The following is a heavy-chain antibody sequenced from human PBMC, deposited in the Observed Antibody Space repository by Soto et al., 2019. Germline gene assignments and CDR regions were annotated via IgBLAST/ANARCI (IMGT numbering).Heavy chain of an antibody. CDR1: GGSITTNGHY. CDR2: IYYTGNS. V-gene: IGHV4-31*03. Sequence: QVQLQESGPELVKPSQTLSLTCSVSGGSITTNGHYWTWIRQHPGQGLEWIAYIYYTGNSYLNPSLKSRLGISGDTSKNQFSLELRSVPAADTAVYYCAREQWGFDSWGQGTLVTVSS. J-gene: IGHJ4*02. CDR3: AREQWGFDS. D-gene: IGHD6-19*01.